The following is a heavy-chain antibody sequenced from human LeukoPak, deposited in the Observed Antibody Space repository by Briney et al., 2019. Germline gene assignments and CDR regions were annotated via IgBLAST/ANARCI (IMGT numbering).Heavy chain of an antibody. V-gene: IGHV1-69*06. CDR2: IIPIFGTA. CDR3: ARIDSGYDFCCRSQDYYFDY. D-gene: IGHD5-12*01. CDR1: GGTFSRYA. J-gene: IGHJ4*02. Sequence: GASVKVSCKASGGTFSRYAISWVRQAPGQGLEWMGGIIPIFGTANYAQKFQGRVTITADKSTSTAYMELSSLRSEDTAVYYCARIDSGYDFCCRSQDYYFDYWGQGTLVTVSS.